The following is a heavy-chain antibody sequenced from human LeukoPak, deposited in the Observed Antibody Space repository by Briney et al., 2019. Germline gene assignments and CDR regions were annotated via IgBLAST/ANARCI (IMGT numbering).Heavy chain of an antibody. CDR2: IYTTGTT. D-gene: IGHD3-10*01. CDR1: GGSIHSYY. V-gene: IGHV4-4*07. Sequence: SEPLSLTCSVSGGSIHSYYWGWVRQPAGKGLEWIGWIYTTGTTNYKPSLKSRLPLSLETSKDHSSLKLRSATAADPAVYYCGRQAYTASYYFVDYWRRGAIVTVPS. J-gene: IGHJ4*02. CDR3: GRQAYTASYYFVDY.